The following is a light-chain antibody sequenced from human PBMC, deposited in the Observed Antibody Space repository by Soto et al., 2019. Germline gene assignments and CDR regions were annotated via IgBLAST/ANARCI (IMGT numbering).Light chain of an antibody. CDR1: SSDVGSYNF. CDR3: CSYAGSSTWV. J-gene: IGLJ3*02. V-gene: IGLV2-23*01. Sequence: QLVLTQPASVSGSPGQSITISCTGTSSDVGSYNFVSWYQQHPGKAPKLMIYEGSKRPSGVSNRFSGSKSGNTASLTISGLQAEDEADYYCCSYAGSSTWVFGGGTKLTVL. CDR2: EGS.